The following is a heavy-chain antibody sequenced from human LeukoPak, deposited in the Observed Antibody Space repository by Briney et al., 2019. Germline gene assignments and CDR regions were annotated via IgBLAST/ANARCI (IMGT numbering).Heavy chain of an antibody. Sequence: PGGSLRLSCAASGFTFSSYAMSWVRQAPGKGLEWVSATSGSGDGTFYADSVKGRFTISRDNSKNTLYLQMNNLRAEDTVIYYCAKLRDFFDSSGQFDYWGQGTLVTVSS. CDR3: AKLRDFFDSSGQFDY. CDR1: GFTFSSYA. CDR2: TSGSGDGT. D-gene: IGHD3-22*01. J-gene: IGHJ4*02. V-gene: IGHV3-23*01.